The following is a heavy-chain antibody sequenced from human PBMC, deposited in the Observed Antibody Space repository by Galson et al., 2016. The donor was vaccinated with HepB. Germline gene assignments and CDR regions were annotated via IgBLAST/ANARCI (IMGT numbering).Heavy chain of an antibody. V-gene: IGHV1-3*01. Sequence: SCKASGYSFTTYAMHWVRQAPGQRLEWMGWINAGNANTKYSQKFQGRVTISRDTSASTASLELSSLRSEDPAVCYCARSRLLEWLLPPHFDYWGQGTLVTVSS. CDR2: INAGNANT. D-gene: IGHD3-3*01. J-gene: IGHJ4*02. CDR1: GYSFTTYA. CDR3: ARSRLLEWLLPPHFDY.